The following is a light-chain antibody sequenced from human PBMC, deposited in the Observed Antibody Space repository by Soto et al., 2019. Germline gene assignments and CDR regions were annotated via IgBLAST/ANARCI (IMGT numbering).Light chain of an antibody. CDR1: QSVRNN. Sequence: DIVMTQSPAIMSVSPGERATLSCRASQSVRNNLAWYQQKPGQAPRLVIYSVSSRDTDIPARFSGGGSGTEFTLTINSLQTEDFGVYYCQQYGSSPLTFGQGTRLEIK. CDR2: SVS. J-gene: IGKJ5*01. CDR3: QQYGSSPLT. V-gene: IGKV3-15*01.